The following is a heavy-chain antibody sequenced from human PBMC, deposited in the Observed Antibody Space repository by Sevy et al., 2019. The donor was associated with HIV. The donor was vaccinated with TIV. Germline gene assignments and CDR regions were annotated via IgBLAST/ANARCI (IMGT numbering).Heavy chain of an antibody. D-gene: IGHD2-2*01. J-gene: IGHJ6*02. CDR2: IIPIFGTA. CDR3: AGVRFAYCSSTSCYDYYYGMDV. Sequence: KISCKASGGTFSSYAISWVRQAPGQGLEWMGGIIPIFGTANYAQKLQGRVTITADESTGTAYMELGSLRSEDPAGYYCAGVRFAYCSSTSCYDYYYGMDVWGQGTMVTVSS. V-gene: IGHV1-69*01. CDR1: GGTFSSYA.